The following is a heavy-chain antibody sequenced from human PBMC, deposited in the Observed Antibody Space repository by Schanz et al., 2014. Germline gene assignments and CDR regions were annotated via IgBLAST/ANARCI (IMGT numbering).Heavy chain of an antibody. CDR1: GFTFNDYA. Sequence: QVQLVESGGGVVQPGRSLKLSCAASGFTFNDYAMHWVRQAPGKGLEWVAVISYEGSKKYYPDSVQGRFTISRDNSKNTVYLQMNSLRAEDTAVYYCARQRSYFYAMDVWGQGTTVTVSS. J-gene: IGHJ6*02. CDR2: ISYEGSKK. CDR3: ARQRSYFYAMDV. V-gene: IGHV3-30*04.